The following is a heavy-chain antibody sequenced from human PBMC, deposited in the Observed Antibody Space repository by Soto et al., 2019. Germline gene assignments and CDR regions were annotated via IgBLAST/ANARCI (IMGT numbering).Heavy chain of an antibody. CDR1: CGSISSSNW. J-gene: IGHJ5*02. CDR3: ARVRQYCSGTSCYLDP. D-gene: IGHD2-2*01. Sequence: LSRTCAVSCGSISSSNWWHWVRQPPGKGLEWIGEIHHSGTTNYNPSLKSRVAISVDKSKNQFSLKLNSVTAADTAVYYCARVRQYCSGTSCYLDPWGQGTLVTVSS. CDR2: IHHSGTT. V-gene: IGHV4-4*02.